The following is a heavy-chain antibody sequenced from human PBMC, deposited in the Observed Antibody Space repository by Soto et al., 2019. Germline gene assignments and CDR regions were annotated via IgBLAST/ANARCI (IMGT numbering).Heavy chain of an antibody. V-gene: IGHV4-30-4*01. CDR3: ARAIKGFGVAHYGMDA. D-gene: IGHD3-3*01. CDR1: GGSISSGDYY. J-gene: IGHJ6*02. Sequence: KTSETLSLTCTVSGGSISSGDYYWSWIRQPPGKGLEWIGYIYYSGSTYYNPSLKSRVTISVDTSKNQFSLKLSSVTAADTAVYYCARAIKGFGVAHYGMDAWGQGTTVTVSS. CDR2: IYYSGST.